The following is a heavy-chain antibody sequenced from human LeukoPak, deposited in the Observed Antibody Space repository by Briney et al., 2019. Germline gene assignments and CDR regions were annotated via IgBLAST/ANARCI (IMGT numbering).Heavy chain of an antibody. J-gene: IGHJ5*02. CDR1: GFTFSSYA. CDR3: AKDRGAGRTSCLT. Sequence: GGSLRPSCAASGFTFSSYAMSWVRQAPGKGLEWVSAISGSGGSTYYADSVKGRFTISRDNSKNTLYLQMNSLRAEDTAVYYCAKDRGAGRTSCLTWGQGTLVTVSS. CDR2: ISGSGGST. V-gene: IGHV3-23*01. D-gene: IGHD2-2*01.